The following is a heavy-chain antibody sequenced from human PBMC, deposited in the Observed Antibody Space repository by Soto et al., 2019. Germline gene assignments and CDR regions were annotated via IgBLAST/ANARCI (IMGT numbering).Heavy chain of an antibody. CDR3: AKEQLAMTVVVADYFDS. CDR1: GFTFSTYG. Sequence: QVQLVESGGGVVQPGKSLRLSCAASGFTFSTYGIQWVRQAPGKGLEWVALISYDGGSKYYGDAVKGRFIISRDNSHNTGTLQMNSLRADDTAVYFCAKEQLAMTVVVADYFDSGGQGTLVTVSS. CDR2: ISYDGGSK. D-gene: IGHD3-22*01. J-gene: IGHJ4*02. V-gene: IGHV3-30*18.